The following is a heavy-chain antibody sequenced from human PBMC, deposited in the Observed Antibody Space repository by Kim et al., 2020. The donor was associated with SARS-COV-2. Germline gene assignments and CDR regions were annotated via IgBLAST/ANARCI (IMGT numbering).Heavy chain of an antibody. CDR2: IDPSDSYT. CDR3: ARHSSIVGATQGYLLVR. D-gene: IGHD1-26*01. CDR1: GYSFTSYW. Sequence: GESLKISCKGSGYSFTSYWISWVRQMPGKGLEWMGRIDPSDSYTNYSPSFQGHVTISADKSISTAYLQWSSLKASDTAMYYCARHSSIVGATQGYLLVRWGQGTLVTVSS. J-gene: IGHJ4*02. V-gene: IGHV5-10-1*01.